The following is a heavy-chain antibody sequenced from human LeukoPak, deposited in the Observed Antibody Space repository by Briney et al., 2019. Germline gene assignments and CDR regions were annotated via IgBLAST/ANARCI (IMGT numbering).Heavy chain of an antibody. CDR1: GYTFTGYY. Sequence: ASVKVSCKASGYTFTGYYMHWVRQAPGQGLEWMGWINPNSGGTNYAQKFQGWVTMTRDTSISTAYMELSRLRSDDTAVYYCARARFKIRYNWNGGFHYYGMDVWGKGTTVTVSS. CDR3: ARARFKIRYNWNGGFHYYGMDV. V-gene: IGHV1-2*04. J-gene: IGHJ6*04. D-gene: IGHD1-1*01. CDR2: INPNSGGT.